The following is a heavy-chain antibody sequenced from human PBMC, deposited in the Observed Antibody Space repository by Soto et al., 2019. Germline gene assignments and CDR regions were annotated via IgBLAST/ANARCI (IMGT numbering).Heavy chain of an antibody. J-gene: IGHJ4*02. D-gene: IGHD6-19*01. CDR3: ARGSSSGWYYYDY. Sequence: SETLSLTCTVSGGSISSYYWSWIRQPPGKGLEWIGYIYYSGSTNCNPSLKSRLTISVDTSKNQFSLKLSSVTAADTAVYYCARGSSSGWYYYDYWGQGTLVTVSS. CDR1: GGSISSYY. CDR2: IYYSGST. V-gene: IGHV4-59*01.